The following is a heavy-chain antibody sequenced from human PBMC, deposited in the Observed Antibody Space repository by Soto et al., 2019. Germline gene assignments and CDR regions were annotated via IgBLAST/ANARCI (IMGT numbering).Heavy chain of an antibody. CDR2: IDWDDDK. V-gene: IGHV2-70*01. J-gene: IGHJ4*02. CDR1: GFSLSTSGMC. Sequence: SGPTLVNPTQTLTLTCTFSGFSLSTSGMCVSWIRQPPGKALEWLALIDWDDDKYYSTSLKTRLTISKDTSKNQVVLTMTNMDPVDTATYYCARIMGYYGSSYFDYWGQGTLVTVSS. CDR3: ARIMGYYGSSYFDY. D-gene: IGHD3-10*01.